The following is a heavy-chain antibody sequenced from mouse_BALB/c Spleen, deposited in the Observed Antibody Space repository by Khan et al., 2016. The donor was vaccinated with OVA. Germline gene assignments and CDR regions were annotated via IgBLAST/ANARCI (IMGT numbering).Heavy chain of an antibody. D-gene: IGHD2-14*01. CDR3: VRVWAYDRNDGWFAY. J-gene: IGHJ3*01. V-gene: IGHV1-4*01. CDR1: GYTFTSYT. Sequence: QMQLQESGAELARPAASVKMSCTASGYTFTSYTIHWIKLRPGQGLEWLGYINPSNGYTNYNQKFKDKATLTADKSSTTVYMQLSSLTSDNTAVYNCVRVWAYDRNDGWFAYWGQGTLVTVSA. CDR2: INPSNGYT.